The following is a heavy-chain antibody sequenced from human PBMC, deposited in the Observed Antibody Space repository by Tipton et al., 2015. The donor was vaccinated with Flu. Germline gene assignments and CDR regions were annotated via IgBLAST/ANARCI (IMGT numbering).Heavy chain of an antibody. Sequence: SLRLSCAASGFTFSSYAMNWVRQAPGKGLEWVSSISGSGSSTYYADSVKGRFTISRDNAKNSLYLQMSSLRAGDTAVYYCARGPLPDSNWYNGMDVWGQGTTVTVSS. CDR2: ISGSGSST. CDR1: GFTFSSYA. CDR3: ARGPLPDSNWYNGMDV. D-gene: IGHD6-13*01. V-gene: IGHV3-23*01. J-gene: IGHJ6*02.